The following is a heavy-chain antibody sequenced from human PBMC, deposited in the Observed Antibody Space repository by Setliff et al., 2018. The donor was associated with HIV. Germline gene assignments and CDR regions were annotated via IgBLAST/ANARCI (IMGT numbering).Heavy chain of an antibody. CDR3: ARDGLRHHLETLSGAFDV. CDR1: GGSLNNRNDY. J-gene: IGHJ3*01. V-gene: IGHV4-39*07. D-gene: IGHD3-10*01. Sequence: PSETLSLTCKVSGGSLNNRNDYWGWIRQPPGKGLEWIGSINYSGNSYYNPSLKSRLTISVDTSKKQLSLEVRSVTAADTAVYYCARDGLRHHLETLSGAFDVWGQGTAVTVSS. CDR2: INYSGNS.